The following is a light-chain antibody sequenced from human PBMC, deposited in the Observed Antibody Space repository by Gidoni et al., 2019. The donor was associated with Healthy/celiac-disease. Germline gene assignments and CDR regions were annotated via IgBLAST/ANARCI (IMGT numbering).Light chain of an antibody. CDR3: QQYGSSPWT. CDR2: GAS. Sequence: EIVLTQSPGTLSLSTGERATLSCRASQSVSSIYLAWYQQKPGQAPRLLIYGASSRATGIPDRFSGSGSGTDFTLTISRLEPEDFAVYYCQQYGSSPWTFGQXTKVEIK. V-gene: IGKV3-20*01. CDR1: QSVSSIY. J-gene: IGKJ1*01.